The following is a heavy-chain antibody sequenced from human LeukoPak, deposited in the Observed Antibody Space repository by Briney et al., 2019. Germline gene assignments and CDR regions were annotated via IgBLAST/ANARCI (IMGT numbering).Heavy chain of an antibody. J-gene: IGHJ5*02. D-gene: IGHD6-13*01. V-gene: IGHV1-2*02. Sequence: GASVNVSCKASGYTFTDHYIHWVRQAPGQGLEWMGWINPKSGGTNYAQNFQGRVTMTRDTSIDTAYMELSRLTFDDTAVYYCARVTANHLSWPDPWGQGTLVTVSS. CDR3: ARVTANHLSWPDP. CDR2: INPKSGGT. CDR1: GYTFTDHY.